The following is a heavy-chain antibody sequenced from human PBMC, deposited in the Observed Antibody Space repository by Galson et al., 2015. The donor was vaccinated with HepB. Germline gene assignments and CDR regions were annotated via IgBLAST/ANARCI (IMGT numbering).Heavy chain of an antibody. V-gene: IGHV3-7*03. CDR3: ARDPWGSSGWYYFDY. CDR2: IKQDGSEK. CDR1: GFTFSSYW. J-gene: IGHJ4*02. Sequence: SLRLSCAVSGFTFSSYWMSWVRQAPGKGLEWVANIKQDGSEKYYVDSVKGRFTISRDNAKNSLYLQMNSLRAEDTAVYYCARDPWGSSGWYYFDYWGQGTLVTVSS. D-gene: IGHD6-19*01.